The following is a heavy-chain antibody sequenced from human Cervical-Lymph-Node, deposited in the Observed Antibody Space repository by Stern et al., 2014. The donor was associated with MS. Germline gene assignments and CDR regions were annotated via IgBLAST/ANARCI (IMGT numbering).Heavy chain of an antibody. Sequence: EVQLVQSGAELIRPGESLKISCKGSGYKFSIYWIAWVRQMPGKGLEWMGIIYPGDSETRYSPSFPGQGTMSADKSTSTDYRHGSSLNASDTAMYFCARQTTAWASDVWGQGTLVTVSS. CDR2: IYPGDSET. V-gene: IGHV5-51*01. J-gene: IGHJ4*02. CDR3: ARQTTAWASDV. D-gene: IGHD1-14*01. CDR1: GYKFSIYW.